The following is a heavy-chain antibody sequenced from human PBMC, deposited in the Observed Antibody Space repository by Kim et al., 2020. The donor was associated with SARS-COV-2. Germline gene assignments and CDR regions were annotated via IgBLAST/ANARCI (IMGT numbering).Heavy chain of an antibody. J-gene: IGHJ4*02. CDR1: GGSISSSTYY. CDR3: PRLSTRSGYYYPFDY. CDR2: IYYSGST. V-gene: IGHV4-39*02. Sequence: SETLSLTCTVSGGSISSSTYYWGWIRQPPGKGLEWIGSIYYSGSTYYNPSLKSRVTISVDTSKNHFSLKLSSVTAADTAVYFCPRLSTRSGYYYPFDYWGQGTLVTVSS. D-gene: IGHD3-22*01.